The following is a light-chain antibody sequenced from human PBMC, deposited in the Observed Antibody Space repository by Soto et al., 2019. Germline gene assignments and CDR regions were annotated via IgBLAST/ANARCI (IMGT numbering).Light chain of an antibody. CDR2: GVT. CDR1: SSDVGGYDS. CDR3: SSFTSSITCV. J-gene: IGLJ1*01. V-gene: IGLV2-14*01. Sequence: QSALTQPASVSGSPGQSITISCTGTSSDVGGYDSVCWYQQHPGKAPKVMIYGVTNRPSGVSDRFSGSKSGNTASLTISGLQAEDEADYYCSSFTSSITCVFGTGTKVTVL.